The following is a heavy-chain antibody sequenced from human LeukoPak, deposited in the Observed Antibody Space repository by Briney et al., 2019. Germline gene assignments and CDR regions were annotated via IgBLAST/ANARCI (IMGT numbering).Heavy chain of an antibody. CDR2: INPSGGST. J-gene: IGHJ4*02. CDR3: ARDLGYCSSTSCYGTAY. CDR1: GYTFTSYY. Sequence: ASVKVSCKASGYTFTSYYMHWVRQAPGQGLEWMGIINPSGGSTSYAQKFQGRVTMTRDTSTSTVYMELSSLRSEDTAVYYCARDLGYCSSTSCYGTAYWGQGTLVTVSP. D-gene: IGHD2-2*01. V-gene: IGHV1-46*01.